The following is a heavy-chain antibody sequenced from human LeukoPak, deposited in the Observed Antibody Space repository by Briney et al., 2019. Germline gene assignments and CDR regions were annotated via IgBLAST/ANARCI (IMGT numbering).Heavy chain of an antibody. J-gene: IGHJ6*03. CDR2: VYYSGST. CDR1: GGSISSYY. Sequence: SETLSLTCTVSGGSISSYYWSWIRQPPGKGLEWIGYVYYSGSTNYNPSLKSRDTISVDTSKNQFSLKLSSVTAADTAVYYCARGGSESYRNYYYMDVWGKGTTVTVSS. CDR3: ARGGSESYRNYYYMDV. D-gene: IGHD3-10*01. V-gene: IGHV4-59*01.